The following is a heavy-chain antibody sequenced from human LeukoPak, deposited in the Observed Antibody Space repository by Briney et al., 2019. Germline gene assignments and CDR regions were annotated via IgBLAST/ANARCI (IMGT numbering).Heavy chain of an antibody. D-gene: IGHD4-17*01. V-gene: IGHV4-38-2*01. J-gene: IGHJ3*02. Sequence: PSETLSLTCVVSDYSISTDHYWGWIGQPPGKGLEWIGSIYHSGSTSYNPSLKSRVTILVDTSRNQFSLRLTSVTAADTAVHYCARRGDYAAFDIWGQGTMVTVSS. CDR1: DYSISTDHY. CDR3: ARRGDYAAFDI. CDR2: IYHSGST.